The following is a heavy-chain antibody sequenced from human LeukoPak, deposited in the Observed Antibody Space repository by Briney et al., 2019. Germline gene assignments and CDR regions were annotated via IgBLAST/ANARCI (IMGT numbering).Heavy chain of an antibody. V-gene: IGHV3-74*01. CDR3: VREAPLAGDWYFDR. Sequence: GGSLTLSCEVSGFIFSEYWMHWVRQGPGRGLEWVSRISKDANGIHYASSVEGRFTISRDNARNKVFLHVNNLRVEDTAVYYCVREAPLAGDWYFDRWGRGSLVTVSS. CDR1: GFIFSEYW. D-gene: IGHD6-19*01. CDR2: ISKDANGI. J-gene: IGHJ2*01.